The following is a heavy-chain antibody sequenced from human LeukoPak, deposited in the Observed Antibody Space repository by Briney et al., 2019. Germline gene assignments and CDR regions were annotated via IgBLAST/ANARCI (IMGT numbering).Heavy chain of an antibody. Sequence: GGSLRLSCAASGFIFSNYVMSWVRQAPGKGLEWVSPTGGSGGSTHYADSVKGRFTISRDNAKNSLYLQMNSLRDEDTAVYYCARTLTGMAVAGPKGFDYWGQGSLVTVSS. CDR2: TGGSGGST. J-gene: IGHJ4*02. CDR3: ARTLTGMAVAGPKGFDY. CDR1: GFIFSNYV. D-gene: IGHD6-19*01. V-gene: IGHV3-23*01.